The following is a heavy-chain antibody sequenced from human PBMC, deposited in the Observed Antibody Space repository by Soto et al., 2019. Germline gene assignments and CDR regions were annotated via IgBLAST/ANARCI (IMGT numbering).Heavy chain of an antibody. CDR3: ARREHHYDTSGSSRYYFDY. CDR1: GYSFTNYG. V-gene: IGHV5-51*03. Sequence: EVQLVQSGAEVKKPGESLKISCKGSGYSFTNYGIGWVRQMPGKGLEWMGNNYPGDSDTRYSPSFQGQVTISADKSIGTAYLQWRSLKASDTAIYYCARREHHYDTSGSSRYYFDYWGQGTLVTVSS. J-gene: IGHJ4*02. CDR2: NYPGDSDT. D-gene: IGHD3-22*01.